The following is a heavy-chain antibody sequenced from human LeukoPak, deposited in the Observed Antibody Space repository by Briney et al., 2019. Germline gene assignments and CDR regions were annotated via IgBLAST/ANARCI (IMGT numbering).Heavy chain of an antibody. D-gene: IGHD1-26*01. Sequence: ASVKVSCKASRYSFTTYYMHWVRQAPGHGLEWMGWISVYNGNTNYGQKLQGRVTMTTHTPTSTAYMEVRSLRSDDTAVYYCARIKWELLGPFDYWGQGTLITVSS. J-gene: IGHJ4*02. V-gene: IGHV1-18*04. CDR3: ARIKWELLGPFDY. CDR2: ISVYNGNT. CDR1: RYSFTTYY.